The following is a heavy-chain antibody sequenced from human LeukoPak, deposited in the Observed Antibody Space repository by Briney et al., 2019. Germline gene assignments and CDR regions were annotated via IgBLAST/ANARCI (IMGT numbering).Heavy chain of an antibody. D-gene: IGHD3-10*01. V-gene: IGHV1-18*01. CDR2: IA. CDR3: ARDLFEWGVAGGHDF. Sequence: ASVKVSCKASGYTFISYGISWVRQAPGQGLEWMGWIANYAQNLQGRVTMTRDTSTSTAYIELRSLTSDDTAVYYCARDLFEWGVAGGHDFWGQGTLVTVSS. CDR1: GYTFISYG. J-gene: IGHJ4*02.